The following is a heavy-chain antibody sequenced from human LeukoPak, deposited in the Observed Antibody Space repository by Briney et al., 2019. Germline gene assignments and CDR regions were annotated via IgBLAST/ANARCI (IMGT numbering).Heavy chain of an antibody. V-gene: IGHV4-39*07. CDR3: ARVGYDFWSGYYWYY. J-gene: IGHJ4*02. CDR1: GGSISSSSYY. D-gene: IGHD3-3*01. CDR2: IYYSGST. Sequence: SETLSLTCTVSGGSISSSSYYWGWIRQPPGKGLDWIGSIYYSGSTYYNPSLKSRVTISVDTSKNQFSLKLSSVTAADTAVYYCARVGYDFWSGYYWYYWGQGTLVTVSS.